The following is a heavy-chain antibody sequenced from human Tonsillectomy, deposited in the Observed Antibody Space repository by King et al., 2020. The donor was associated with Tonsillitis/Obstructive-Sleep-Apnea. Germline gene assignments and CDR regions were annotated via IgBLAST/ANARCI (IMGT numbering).Heavy chain of an antibody. V-gene: IGHV4-59*01. CDR3: ARALDYYDSREAFDI. J-gene: IGHJ3*02. CDR2: IYYSGST. D-gene: IGHD3-22*01. Sequence: QLQESGPGLVKPSETLSLTCTVSGGSISSYYWSWIRQPPGKGLEWIGYIYYSGSTNYNPSLKSRVTILVDTSKNQFSLKLSSVTAADTAVYYCARALDYYDSREAFDIWGQGTMVTVSS. CDR1: GGSISSYY.